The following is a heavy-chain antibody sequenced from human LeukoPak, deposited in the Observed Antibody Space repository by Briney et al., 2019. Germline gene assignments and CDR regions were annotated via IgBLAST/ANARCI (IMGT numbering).Heavy chain of an antibody. J-gene: IGHJ4*01. CDR2: SDPEDVKT. Sequence: GASVKVSCKISGYSLTELAIHWVRQAPGKGLEWMGGSDPEDVKTSFAEKFQGRVTFAEDTSTDTAFMELSRLRSDDTAVYYCATFQAYANSGHLRPYFDYWGQGTLVTVSS. CDR1: GYSLTELA. V-gene: IGHV1-24*01. D-gene: IGHD3-22*01. CDR3: ATFQAYANSGHLRPYFDY.